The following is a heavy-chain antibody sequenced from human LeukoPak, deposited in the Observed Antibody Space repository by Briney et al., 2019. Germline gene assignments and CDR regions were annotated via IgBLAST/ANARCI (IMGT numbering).Heavy chain of an antibody. CDR2: IGYTGDST. V-gene: IGHV3-23*01. J-gene: IGHJ3*02. D-gene: IGHD4-23*01. Sequence: GGSLRLSCAASGFTFSSYAMNWVRQAPGKGLEWVSGIGYTGDSTFYADSVKGRFTVSRDSSRNTLFLHMNSLRAEDTALYYCAKSPTVDAAFDIWGQGTMVTVSS. CDR3: AKSPTVDAAFDI. CDR1: GFTFSSYA.